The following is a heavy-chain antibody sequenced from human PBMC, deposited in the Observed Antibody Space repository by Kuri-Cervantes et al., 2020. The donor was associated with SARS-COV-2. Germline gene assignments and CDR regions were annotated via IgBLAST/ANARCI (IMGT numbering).Heavy chain of an antibody. J-gene: IGHJ6*02. D-gene: IGHD4-17*01. CDR2: IYTSGST. CDR1: GGSISSYY. CDR3: AKDMDHGEWMTANNSYYGMDV. Sequence: SETLSLTCTVSGGSISSYYWSWIRQPAGKGLEWIGRIYTSGSTNYNPSLKSRVTMSVDTSKNQFSLKLSSVTAADTAVYFCAKDMDHGEWMTANNSYYGMDVWGQGTTVTVSS. V-gene: IGHV4-4*07.